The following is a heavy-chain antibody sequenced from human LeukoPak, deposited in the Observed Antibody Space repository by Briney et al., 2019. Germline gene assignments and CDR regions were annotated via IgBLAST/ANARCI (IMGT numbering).Heavy chain of an antibody. CDR3: ARDGTGTFYYYYYMDV. CDR1: GFIFSRYW. V-gene: IGHV3-74*01. J-gene: IGHJ6*03. CDR2: INTDGTST. D-gene: IGHD2/OR15-2a*01. Sequence: GGSLRLSCAASGFIFSRYWMDWVRQAPGKGLVWVSRINTDGTSTIYADSVRGRFTISRDNAKNTLYLQMNSLRAEDTAVYYCARDGTGTFYYYYYMDVWGKGTTVTVSS.